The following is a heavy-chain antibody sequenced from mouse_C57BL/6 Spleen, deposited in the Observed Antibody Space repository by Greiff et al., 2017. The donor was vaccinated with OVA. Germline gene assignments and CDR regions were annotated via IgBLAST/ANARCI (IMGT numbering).Heavy chain of an antibody. CDR3: ARRVYAMDY. Sequence: DVKLQESGPGLVKPSQSLSLTCSVTGYSITSGYYWNWIRQFPGNKLEWMGYISYDGSNNYNPSLKNRISITRDTSKNQFFLKLNSVTTEDTATYYCARRVYAMDYWGQGTSVTVSS. V-gene: IGHV3-6*01. J-gene: IGHJ4*01. CDR2: ISYDGSN. CDR1: GYSITSGYY.